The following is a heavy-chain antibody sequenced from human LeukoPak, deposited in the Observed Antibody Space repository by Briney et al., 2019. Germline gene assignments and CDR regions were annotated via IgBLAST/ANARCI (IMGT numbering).Heavy chain of an antibody. Sequence: GGSLRLSCAASGFTFSSYWMPWVRQAPGKGLEWVGVISYDGSNKYYEYSVKGRVTIYRDNYKNKLYLQMNSLRAEDTAVYYCAKDFVVVQAAKSEPGGYWGQGTLVTVSS. CDR2: ISYDGSNK. D-gene: IGHD2-2*01. CDR3: AKDFVVVQAAKSEPGGY. V-gene: IGHV3-30*18. J-gene: IGHJ4*02. CDR1: GFTFSSYW.